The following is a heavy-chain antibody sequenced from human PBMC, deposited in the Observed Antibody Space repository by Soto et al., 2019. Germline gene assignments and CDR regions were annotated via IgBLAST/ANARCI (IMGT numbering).Heavy chain of an antibody. CDR2: IYYSGST. CDR3: ARSIAAAGTPGDYYYGMDV. D-gene: IGHD6-13*01. CDR1: GGSISSSSYY. J-gene: IGHJ6*02. Sequence: PSETLSLTCTVSGGSISSSSYYWGWIRQPPGKGLEWIGSIYYSGSTYYNPSLKSRVTISVDTSKNQFSLKLSSVTAADTAVYYCARSIAAAGTPGDYYYGMDVWGQGTTVTVSS. V-gene: IGHV4-39*07.